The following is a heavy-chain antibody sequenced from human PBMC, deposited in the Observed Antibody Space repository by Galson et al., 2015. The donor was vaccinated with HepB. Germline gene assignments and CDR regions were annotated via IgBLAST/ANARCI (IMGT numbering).Heavy chain of an antibody. CDR2: ISGSGGST. CDR1: GFTFSSYA. D-gene: IGHD6-13*01. Sequence: SLRLSCAASGFTFSSYAMSWVRQAPGKGLEWVSAISGSGGSTYYADSVKGRFTISRDNSKNTLYLQMNSLRAEDTAVYYCAKKGGVRQQLNYFDYWGQGTLVTVSS. J-gene: IGHJ4*02. CDR3: AKKGGVRQQLNYFDY. V-gene: IGHV3-23*01.